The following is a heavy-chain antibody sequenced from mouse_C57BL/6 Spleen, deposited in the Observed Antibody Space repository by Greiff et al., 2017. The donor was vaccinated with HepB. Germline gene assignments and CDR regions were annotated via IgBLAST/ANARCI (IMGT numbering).Heavy chain of an antibody. CDR2: ISYDGSN. V-gene: IGHV3-6*01. J-gene: IGHJ1*03. CDR3: ARGEGRYWYFDV. CDR1: GYSITSGYY. Sequence: EVKVEESGPGLVKPSQSLSLTCSVTGYSITSGYYWNWIRQFPGNKLEWMGYISYDGSNNYNPSLKNRISITRDTSKNQFFLKLNSVTTEDTATYYCARGEGRYWYFDVWGTGTTVTVSS.